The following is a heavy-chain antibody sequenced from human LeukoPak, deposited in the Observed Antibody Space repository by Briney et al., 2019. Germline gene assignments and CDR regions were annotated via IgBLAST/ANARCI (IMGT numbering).Heavy chain of an antibody. CDR3: ATSGGDYYYYSLDV. CDR2: IIPIFGTA. CDR1: GGTFSSYA. D-gene: IGHD3-10*01. Sequence: SVKVSCKASGGTFSSYAISWVRQAPGQGLEWMGGIIPIFGTANYAQKFQGRVTITADKSTSTAYMELSSLRSEDTAVYYCATSGGDYYYYSLDVWGKGTPVTISS. J-gene: IGHJ6*03. V-gene: IGHV1-69*06.